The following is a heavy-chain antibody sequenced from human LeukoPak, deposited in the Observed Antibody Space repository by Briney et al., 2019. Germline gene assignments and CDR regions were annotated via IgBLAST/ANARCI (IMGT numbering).Heavy chain of an antibody. D-gene: IGHD4-23*01. CDR1: GFTPSSCG. J-gene: IGHJ4*02. CDR3: AKETMVTLGSYLHY. CDR2: ISHDGGNK. Sequence: PGGSLRLSCAVSGFTPSSCGMHWVRQAPGKGLEWLAGISHDGGNKYYADFVKGRFTISRDNSQNTLDLQMNSLRAEDTALYYCAKETMVTLGSYLHYRGQGTQVTVSS. V-gene: IGHV3-30*02.